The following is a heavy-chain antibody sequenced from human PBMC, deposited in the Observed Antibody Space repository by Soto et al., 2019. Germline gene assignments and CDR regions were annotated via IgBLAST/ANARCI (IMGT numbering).Heavy chain of an antibody. V-gene: IGHV4-31*03. Sequence: QVQLQESGPGLVKPSQTLFLTCTVSGGSISSGGHYWSWIRQHPGKGLEWIGYIYNSGSTYYNPSLKSRVTLSVDTSKNQFSLKLSPVTAADTAVYYCVSWTDSSGYNAFDPWGQGTLVTVTS. CDR1: GGSISSGGHY. CDR2: IYNSGST. J-gene: IGHJ5*02. D-gene: IGHD3-22*01. CDR3: VSWTDSSGYNAFDP.